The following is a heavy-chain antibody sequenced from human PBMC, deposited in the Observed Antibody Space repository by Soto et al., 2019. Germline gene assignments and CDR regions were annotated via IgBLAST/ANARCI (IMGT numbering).Heavy chain of an antibody. Sequence: VQLVESGGHLVQPGGSLRLSCAASGFIFSTHTFNWVRQAPGKGLEWVSGIFPRGATFYADSVKGRFTISRDSSQNSVFLQMNSLRDEDTAIYYCTKDRQPDGIWSFDYWGQGLLVTVSS. V-gene: IGHV3-23*04. CDR2: IFPRGAT. D-gene: IGHD1-20*01. J-gene: IGHJ4*02. CDR3: TKDRQPDGIWSFDY. CDR1: GFIFSTHT.